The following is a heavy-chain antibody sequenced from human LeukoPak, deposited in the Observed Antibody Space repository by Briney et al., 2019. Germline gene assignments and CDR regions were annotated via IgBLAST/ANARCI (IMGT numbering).Heavy chain of an antibody. CDR3: ARVGYYYDSSGYYFSPSVDY. J-gene: IGHJ4*02. D-gene: IGHD3-22*01. V-gene: IGHV4-59*01. CDR2: IYYSGST. CDR1: GGSISSYY. Sequence: SETLSLTCTVSGGSISSYYWSWIRQPPGKGLEWIGYIYYSGSTNYNPSLKSRVTISVDTSKNQFSLKLSSVTAADTAVYYCARVGYYYDSSGYYFSPSVDYWGQGTLVTVSS.